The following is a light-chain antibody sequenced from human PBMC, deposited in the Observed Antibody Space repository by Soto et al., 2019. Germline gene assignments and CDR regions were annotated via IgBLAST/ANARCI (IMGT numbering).Light chain of an antibody. Sequence: DIQMTQSPSTLSASVGDRVTITCRASQSISSWLAWYQQKPGKAPKLLIYDDSSLESGVPSRFRGSGSGTDFALTISSLQTEDFATYYCQQTYNTPWTFGQGTKGDI. CDR3: QQTYNTPWT. J-gene: IGKJ1*01. CDR2: DDS. CDR1: QSISSW. V-gene: IGKV1-5*01.